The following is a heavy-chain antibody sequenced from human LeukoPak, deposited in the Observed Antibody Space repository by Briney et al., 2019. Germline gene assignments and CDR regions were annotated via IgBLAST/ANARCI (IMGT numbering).Heavy chain of an antibody. CDR1: GFTFSNYW. CDR3: AKVQDTLVRGALDY. Sequence: GGSLRLSCAASGFTFSNYWMHWVRQAPGKGLVWVSRINPDGGRISYADSVQGRFTISRDNAKNSLYLQMNSLRPEDTALYYCAKVQDTLVRGALDYWGQGTLVTASS. D-gene: IGHD3-10*01. J-gene: IGHJ4*02. CDR2: INPDGGRI. V-gene: IGHV3-74*01.